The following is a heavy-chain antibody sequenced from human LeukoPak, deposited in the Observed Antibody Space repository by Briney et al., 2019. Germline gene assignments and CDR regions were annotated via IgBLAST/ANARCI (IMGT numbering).Heavy chain of an antibody. D-gene: IGHD2-15*01. Sequence: GGSLRLSCVASGFSLSGYWMHWVRQAPGKGLMYISRNNGDGSTTNYADVVKGRFTMSRDNVKDTLYLQMNSLRVEDTAVYYCARDPRNVGLAPWGQGTLVTVSS. V-gene: IGHV3-74*01. CDR1: GFSLSGYW. CDR3: ARDPRNVGLAP. CDR2: NNGDGSTT. J-gene: IGHJ5*02.